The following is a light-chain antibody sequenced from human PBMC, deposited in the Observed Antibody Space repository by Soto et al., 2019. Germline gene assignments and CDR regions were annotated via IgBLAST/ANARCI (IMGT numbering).Light chain of an antibody. V-gene: IGKV3-20*01. CDR1: QSVSSSY. CDR2: GAS. CDR3: QQYGSSPYT. Sequence: EIVLMQSPGTLSLSPGERATLSCRASQSVSSSYLAWYQQKPGQAPRFLIYGASSRAAGIPDRFSGSGSGTDFTLTISRLEPEDFAVYYCQQYGSSPYTFGQGTKLEIK. J-gene: IGKJ2*01.